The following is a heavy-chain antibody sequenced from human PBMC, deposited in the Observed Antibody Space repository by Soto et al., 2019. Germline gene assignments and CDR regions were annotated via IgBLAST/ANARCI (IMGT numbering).Heavy chain of an antibody. Sequence: VQLVESGGGLVKPGGSLRLSCEDSGFTFSSYTMNWVRRAPGKGLEWVSSISSRSTNTHYADSVRGRFTISRDNAKRSLYLQMNSLRAEDTAVYYCARGPLYYFDYWGQGTLVTVSS. J-gene: IGHJ4*02. V-gene: IGHV3-21*02. CDR1: GFTFSSYT. CDR3: ARGPLYYFDY. CDR2: ISSRSTNT.